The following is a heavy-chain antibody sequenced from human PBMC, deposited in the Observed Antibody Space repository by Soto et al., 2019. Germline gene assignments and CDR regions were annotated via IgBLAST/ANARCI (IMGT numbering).Heavy chain of an antibody. CDR3: ARAPAGGSGSALDI. CDR1: GVSISSYY. J-gene: IGHJ3*02. Sequence: PSETLSLTCTVSGVSISSYYWSWIRQPPGKGLECIGYIYYSGSTNYNPSLKSRVTISVDTSKNQVSLKLTSVTAADTTVYYCARAPAGGSGSALDIWGQGTMVTVS. D-gene: IGHD3-10*01. V-gene: IGHV4-59*01. CDR2: IYYSGST.